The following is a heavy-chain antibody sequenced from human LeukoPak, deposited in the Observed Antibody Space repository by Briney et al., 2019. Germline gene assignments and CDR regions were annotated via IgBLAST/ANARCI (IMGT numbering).Heavy chain of an antibody. D-gene: IGHD6-19*01. CDR3: AAARWFVSGWYLTGFDP. Sequence: GASVKVSCKASGFTFTSSAMQWVRQARGQRLEWIGWIVVGSGNTNYAQKFQERVTITRDMSTSTAYMELSSLRSEDTAVYYCAAARWFVSGWYLTGFDPWGQGTLVTVSS. V-gene: IGHV1-58*02. J-gene: IGHJ5*02. CDR1: GFTFTSSA. CDR2: IVVGSGNT.